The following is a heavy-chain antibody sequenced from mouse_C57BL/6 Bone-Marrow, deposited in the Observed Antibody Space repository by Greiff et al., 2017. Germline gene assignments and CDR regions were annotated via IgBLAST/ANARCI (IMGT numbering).Heavy chain of an antibody. J-gene: IGHJ3*01. V-gene: IGHV1-50*01. D-gene: IGHD2-4*01. CDR1: GYTFTSYW. Sequence: QVQLQQSGAELVKPGASVKLSCKASGYTFTSYWMQWVKQRPGQGLEWIGEIDPSDSYTNYNQKFKGKATLTVDTSSSTAYMQPSSLTSEDSAVDYCARHYDYEGFAYWGQGTLVTVSA. CDR3: ARHYDYEGFAY. CDR2: IDPSDSYT.